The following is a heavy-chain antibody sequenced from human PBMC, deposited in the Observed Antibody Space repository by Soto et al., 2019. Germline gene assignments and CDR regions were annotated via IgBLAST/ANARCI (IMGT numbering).Heavy chain of an antibody. CDR3: ARLNDYGDYEAFDY. CDR2: ISSSGSTI. CDR1: GFTFSDYY. V-gene: IGHV3-11*01. Sequence: GGSLRLSCAASGFTFSDYYMSWIRQAPGKGLEWVSYISSSGSTIYYADSVKGRFTISRDNAKNSLYLQMNSLRAEDTAVYYCARLNDYGDYEAFDYWGQGTLVTVSS. J-gene: IGHJ4*02. D-gene: IGHD4-17*01.